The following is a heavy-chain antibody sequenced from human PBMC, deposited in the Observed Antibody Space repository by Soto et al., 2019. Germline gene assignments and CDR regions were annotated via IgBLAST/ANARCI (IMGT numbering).Heavy chain of an antibody. V-gene: IGHV4-59*08. D-gene: IGHD3-10*01. J-gene: IGHJ4*02. CDR1: SGSISSYY. Sequence: QVQLQESGPGLVKPSETLSLTCTVSSGSISSYYWSWIRQPPGKGLEWIGYIYYSGSTNYNPSLKSRVSISVDTSKNQFSLKLSSVTAADTAVYYCARLWFGEPVDNWGQGTLVTVSS. CDR2: IYYSGST. CDR3: ARLWFGEPVDN.